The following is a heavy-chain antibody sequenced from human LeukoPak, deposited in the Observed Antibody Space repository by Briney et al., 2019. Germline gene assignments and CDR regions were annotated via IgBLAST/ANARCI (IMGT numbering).Heavy chain of an antibody. V-gene: IGHV1-69*01. D-gene: IGHD2-21*02. CDR1: GGTSSSYA. J-gene: IGHJ2*01. CDR3: ASGGDVTSYFDL. CDR2: IIPIFGTA. Sequence: SVKVSCKASGGTSSSYAISWVRQAPGQGLEWMGGIIPIFGTANYAQKFQGRVTITADESTSTAYMELSSLRSEDTAVYYCASGGDVTSYFDLWGRGTLVTVSS.